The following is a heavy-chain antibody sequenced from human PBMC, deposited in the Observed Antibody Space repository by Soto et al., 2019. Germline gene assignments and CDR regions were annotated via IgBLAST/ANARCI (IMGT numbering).Heavy chain of an antibody. Sequence: SETLSLTCTVSGGSINRGDYYWSWIRQPPGKGLEWIGYVSSYRGTTYYNPSLKSRVTISVDTSKNYFSLKLSFVTAADTAVYYCARALPVSRYCISIDCPRSGMDVWGQGTTVTVSS. CDR1: GGSINRGDYY. CDR3: ARALPVSRYCISIDCPRSGMDV. V-gene: IGHV4-30-4*01. CDR2: VSSYRGTT. J-gene: IGHJ6*02. D-gene: IGHD2-2*01.